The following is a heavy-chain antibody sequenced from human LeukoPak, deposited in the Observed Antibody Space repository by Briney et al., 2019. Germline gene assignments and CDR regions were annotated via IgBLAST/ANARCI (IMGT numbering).Heavy chain of an antibody. V-gene: IGHV3-30*03. CDR3: ARRLMTTVTNWFDP. J-gene: IGHJ5*02. CDR2: ISYDGSNK. D-gene: IGHD4-17*01. CDR1: GFTFSSYG. Sequence: PGGSLRLSCAASGFTFSSYGMHLVRQAPGKGLEWVAVISYDGSNKYYADSVKGRFTISRDNSKNTLYLQMNSLRAEDTAVYYCARRLMTTVTNWFDPWGQGTLVTVSS.